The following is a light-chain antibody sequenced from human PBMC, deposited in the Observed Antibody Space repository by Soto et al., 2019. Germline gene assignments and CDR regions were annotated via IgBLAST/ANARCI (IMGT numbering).Light chain of an antibody. CDR2: VVT. CDR1: SSDVGGSNY. CDR3: CSYAGSSLWV. J-gene: IGLJ3*02. V-gene: IGLV2-11*01. Sequence: QSALTQPRSVSGSPGQAVTISCTGTSSDVGGSNYVSWYQQHPGKAPKLVIYVVTRRPSGVPDRFSGSKSGNTASLTISGLQAEDEADYYCCSYAGSSLWVFGGGTKLTVL.